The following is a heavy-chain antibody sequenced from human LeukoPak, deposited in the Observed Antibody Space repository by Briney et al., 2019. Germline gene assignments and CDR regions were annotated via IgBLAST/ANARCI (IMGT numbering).Heavy chain of an antibody. V-gene: IGHV3-15*01. Sequence: GGSLRLPCAVSGFTSSNAWMSWVRQAPGKGREWVGRIKSKTDGGTRDYAAPVKGRFTISRDDSKNTLYLQMNSLKTEDTAVYYCTTFDYAAFLIWGQGTMVTVSS. CDR3: TTFDYAAFLI. D-gene: IGHD4/OR15-4a*01. J-gene: IGHJ3*02. CDR2: IKSKTDGGTR. CDR1: GFTSSNAW.